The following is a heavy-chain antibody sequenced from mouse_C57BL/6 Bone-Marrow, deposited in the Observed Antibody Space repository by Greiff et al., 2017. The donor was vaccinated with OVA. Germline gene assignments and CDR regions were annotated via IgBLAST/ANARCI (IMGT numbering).Heavy chain of an antibody. J-gene: IGHJ2*01. V-gene: IGHV1-80*01. CDR1: GYAFSSYW. CDR3: ARRSHYYGSSRDYFDY. CDR2: IYPGDGDT. D-gene: IGHD1-1*01. Sequence: QVQLKQSGAELVKPGASVKIFCKASGYAFSSYWMNWVKQRPGKGLEWIGQIYPGDGDTNYNGKFKGKATLTADKSSSTAYIQLSSLTSEDSAVYFCARRSHYYGSSRDYFDYWGQGTTLTVSS.